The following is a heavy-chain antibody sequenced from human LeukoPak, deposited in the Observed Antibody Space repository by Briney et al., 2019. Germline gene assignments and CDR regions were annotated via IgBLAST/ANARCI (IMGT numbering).Heavy chain of an antibody. J-gene: IGHJ4*02. D-gene: IGHD5-12*01. Sequence: PETLSLTCTVSGGSISSSSYHWGWIRQPPGKGLEWIGSIYYSGTTYYNPSLKSRVTISVDTSKNQFSLNLSSVTAADTAVYYCARDIGRGYSGYEYFDSWGQGTLVTVSS. V-gene: IGHV4-39*07. CDR1: GGSISSSSYH. CDR3: ARDIGRGYSGYEYFDS. CDR2: IYYSGTT.